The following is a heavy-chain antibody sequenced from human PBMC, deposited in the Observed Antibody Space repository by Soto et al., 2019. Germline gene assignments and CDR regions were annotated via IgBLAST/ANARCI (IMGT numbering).Heavy chain of an antibody. CDR1: GFTFSDYY. CDR2: ISSSGSTI. Sequence: GGSLRLSCAACGFTFSDYYMSWIRQAPGKGLGWVSYISSSGSTIYYADSVKGRFTISRDNAKNSLYLQMNSLRAEDTAVYYCARARGRVVVITTKWPYFDYWGQGTLVTVSS. CDR3: ARARGRVVVITTKWPYFDY. D-gene: IGHD3-22*01. J-gene: IGHJ4*02. V-gene: IGHV3-11*01.